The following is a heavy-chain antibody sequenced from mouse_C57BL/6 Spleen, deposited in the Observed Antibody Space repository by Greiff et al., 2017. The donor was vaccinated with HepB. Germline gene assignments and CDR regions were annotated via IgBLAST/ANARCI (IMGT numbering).Heavy chain of an antibody. D-gene: IGHD3-2*02. CDR3: ARGAQALHFDY. CDR2: IDPSDSYT. Sequence: VQLQQSGAELVMPGASVKLSSKASGYTFTSYWMHWVKQRPGQGLEWIGEIDPSDSYTNYNQKFKGKSTLTVDKSSSTAYMQLSSLTSEDSAVYYCARGAQALHFDYWGQGTTLTVSS. J-gene: IGHJ2*01. V-gene: IGHV1-69*01. CDR1: GYTFTSYW.